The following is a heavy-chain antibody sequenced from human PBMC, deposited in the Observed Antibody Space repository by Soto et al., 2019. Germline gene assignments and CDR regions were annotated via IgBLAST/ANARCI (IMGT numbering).Heavy chain of an antibody. J-gene: IGHJ4*02. V-gene: IGHV3-23*01. CDR2: ISGSGGST. Sequence: GGSLRLSCAAPGFTFSSYAMSWVRQAPGKGLEWVSAISGSGGSTYYADSVKGRFTISRDNSKNTLYLQMNSLRAEDTAVYYCAKDNNHPYYFDYWGQGTLVTVSS. D-gene: IGHD1-20*01. CDR1: GFTFSSYA. CDR3: AKDNNHPYYFDY.